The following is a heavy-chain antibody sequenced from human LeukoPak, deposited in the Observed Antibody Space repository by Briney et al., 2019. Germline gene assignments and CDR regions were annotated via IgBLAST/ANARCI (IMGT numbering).Heavy chain of an antibody. J-gene: IGHJ4*02. Sequence: GESLKISCKGSGYSFNNCWIGWVRQMPGKGLEWMGIIYPGDSDTRYSPSFQGQVTISADKSINTAYLQWSSLKASDTAMYYCARQYSRSSPFDYWGQGTLVTVPS. CDR2: IYPGDSDT. CDR1: GYSFNNCW. D-gene: IGHD6-6*01. CDR3: ARQYSRSSPFDY. V-gene: IGHV5-51*01.